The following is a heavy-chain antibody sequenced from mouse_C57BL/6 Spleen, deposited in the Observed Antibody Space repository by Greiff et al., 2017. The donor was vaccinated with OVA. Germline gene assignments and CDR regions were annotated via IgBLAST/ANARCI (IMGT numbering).Heavy chain of an antibody. Sequence: VQLQQPGAELVKPGASVKLSCKASGYTFTSYWMHWVKQRPGQGLEWIGMIHPNSGSTNYNEKFKSKATLTVDKSSSTAYMQLSSLTSEDSAVYYCAKAYYSNYVLYFDYWGQGTTLTVSS. CDR3: AKAYYSNYVLYFDY. D-gene: IGHD2-5*01. CDR2: IHPNSGST. CDR1: GYTFTSYW. V-gene: IGHV1-64*01. J-gene: IGHJ2*01.